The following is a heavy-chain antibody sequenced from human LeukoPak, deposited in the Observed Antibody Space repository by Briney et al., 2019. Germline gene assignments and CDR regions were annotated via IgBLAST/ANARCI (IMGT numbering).Heavy chain of an antibody. Sequence: PSETLSLTCAVCGGSFSGYYWSWIRQPPGKGLEWIGEINHSGSTNYNPSLKSRVTISVDTSKNQFSLKLSSVTAADTAVYYCARGGYYFDYWGQGTLVTVSS. V-gene: IGHV4-34*01. CDR2: INHSGST. J-gene: IGHJ4*02. CDR1: GGSFSGYY. CDR3: ARGGYYFDY.